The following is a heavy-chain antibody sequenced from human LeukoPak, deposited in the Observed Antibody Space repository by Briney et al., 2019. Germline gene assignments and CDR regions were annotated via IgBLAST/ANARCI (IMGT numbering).Heavy chain of an antibody. Sequence: PSETLSLTCTVSGGSINSHYWNWIRQPAGKGLEWVGRIDASGSTKYNPSLKSRVTLSIDTSKKQFSLKLSFVTAADTAIYYCACPPGGSWTTPDCFDIWGQGRMVTVSS. V-gene: IGHV4-4*07. D-gene: IGHD6-13*01. CDR1: GGSINSHY. CDR2: IDASGST. J-gene: IGHJ3*02. CDR3: ACPPGGSWTTPDCFDI.